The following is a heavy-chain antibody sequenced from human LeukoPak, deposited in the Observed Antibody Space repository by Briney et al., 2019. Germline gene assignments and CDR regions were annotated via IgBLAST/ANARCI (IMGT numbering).Heavy chain of an antibody. CDR2: INPNSGGT. D-gene: IGHD6-25*01. CDR1: GYTLTDYY. V-gene: IGHV1-2*06. Sequence: ASVKVSCKASGYTLTDYYMHWVRQAPGQGLEWMGRINPNSGGTNYAQKFQGRVTMTRDTSISTVYMELSRLRSDDTAVYYCARGGNTSDLYYGMDVWGQGTTVTVSS. CDR3: ARGGNTSDLYYGMDV. J-gene: IGHJ6*02.